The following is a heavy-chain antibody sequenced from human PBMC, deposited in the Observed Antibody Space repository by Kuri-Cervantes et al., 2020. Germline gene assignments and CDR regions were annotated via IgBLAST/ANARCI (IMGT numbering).Heavy chain of an antibody. V-gene: IGHV3-30-3*01. D-gene: IGHD5-18*01. CDR1: EITFSRYA. CDR3: ARAGYSYAFAGLDP. J-gene: IGHJ5*02. Sequence: GGSLRLSCAASEITFSRYAMHWVRQAPGKGLEWVALISYDGSGKYYADSVKGRFTISRDNSKNTLYLQMNSLRAEDTAVYYCARAGYSYAFAGLDPWGQGTLVTVSS. CDR2: ISYDGSGK.